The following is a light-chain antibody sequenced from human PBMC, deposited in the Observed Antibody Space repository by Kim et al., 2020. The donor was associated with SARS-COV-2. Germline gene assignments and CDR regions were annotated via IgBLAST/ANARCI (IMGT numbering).Light chain of an antibody. V-gene: IGLV3-19*01. J-gene: IGLJ3*02. CDR2: GKN. Sequence: SSELTQDPAVSVALGQTVRITCQGDSLRSYYASWYQQKPGQAPVLVIYGKNNRPSGIPDRFSGSSSGNTASLTITGAQAEDEADYYCNSRDSSGNHPWLFGGGTKLTVL. CDR3: NSRDSSGNHPWL. CDR1: SLRSYY.